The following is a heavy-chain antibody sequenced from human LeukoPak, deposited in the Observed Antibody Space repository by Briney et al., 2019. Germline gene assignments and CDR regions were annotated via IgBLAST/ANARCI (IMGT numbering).Heavy chain of an antibody. CDR2: IYYSGST. Sequence: ASETLSLTCTVSGGSISSYYWSWIRQPPGKGLEWIGYIYYSGSTNYNPSLKSRVTISVDTSKNQFSLKLSSVTAADTAVYYCARENQGIAATGTDSYGMDVWGQGTTVTVSS. CDR1: GGSISSYY. V-gene: IGHV4-59*01. J-gene: IGHJ6*02. CDR3: ARENQGIAATGTDSYGMDV. D-gene: IGHD6-13*01.